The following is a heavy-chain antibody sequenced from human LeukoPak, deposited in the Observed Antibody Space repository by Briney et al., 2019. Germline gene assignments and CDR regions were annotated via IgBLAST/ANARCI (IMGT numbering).Heavy chain of an antibody. Sequence: SETLSLTCTVSGGSISSYYWSWNRQPAGQGLEWIGRIYTSGSTNYNPSLKRRVTMSVDTSKNQFSLKLSSVAAADTAVYYCARVVATTKRWNWFDPWGQGTLVTVSS. V-gene: IGHV4-4*07. CDR3: ARVVATTKRWNWFDP. CDR2: IYTSGST. CDR1: GGSISSYY. J-gene: IGHJ5*02. D-gene: IGHD5-12*01.